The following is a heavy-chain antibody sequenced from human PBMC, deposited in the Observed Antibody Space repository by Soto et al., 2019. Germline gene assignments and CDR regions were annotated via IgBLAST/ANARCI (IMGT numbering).Heavy chain of an antibody. V-gene: IGHV2-5*02. Sequence: QITLKESGPTLVKPTQTLTLTCTFYGFSLSTSGVGVGWIRQPPGKALEWLALIYWDDAKRYSPSLKSRLTITEYTSKNQVVLTMTTTDPVDTATYYGAHGYDAKMWEVSSVDYWGQGTLFTVSS. CDR3: AHGYDAKMWEVSSVDY. J-gene: IGHJ4*02. D-gene: IGHD1-26*01. CDR2: IYWDDAK. CDR1: GFSLSTSGVG.